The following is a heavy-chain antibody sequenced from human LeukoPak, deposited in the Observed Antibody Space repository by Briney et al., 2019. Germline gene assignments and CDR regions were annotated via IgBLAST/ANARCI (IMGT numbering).Heavy chain of an antibody. CDR3: AKNFPYFDY. V-gene: IGHV3-30*02. CDR1: GFTFSSYG. J-gene: IGHJ4*02. Sequence: QPGGSLRLSCAASGFTFSSYGMHWVRQAPGKGLEWVAVIWYGGSNKYYADSVKGRFTISRDNSKNTLYLQMNSLRAEDTAVYYCAKNFPYFDYWGQGTLVTVSS. CDR2: IWYGGSNK.